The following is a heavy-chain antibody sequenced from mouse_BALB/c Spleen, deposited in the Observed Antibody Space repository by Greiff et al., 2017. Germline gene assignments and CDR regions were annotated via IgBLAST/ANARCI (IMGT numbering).Heavy chain of an antibody. Sequence: VHVKQSGPELVKPGASVKMSCKASGYTFTSYVMHWVKQKPGQGLEWIGYINPYNDGTKYNEKFKGKATLTSDKSSSTAYMELSSLTSEDSAVYYCGWLLQGDYFDYWGQGTTLTVSS. D-gene: IGHD2-3*01. CDR1: GYTFTSYV. CDR2: INPYNDGT. CDR3: GWLLQGDYFDY. V-gene: IGHV1-14*01. J-gene: IGHJ2*01.